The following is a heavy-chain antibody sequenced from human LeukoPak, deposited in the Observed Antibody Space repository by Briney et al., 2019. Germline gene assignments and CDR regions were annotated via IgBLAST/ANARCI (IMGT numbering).Heavy chain of an antibody. D-gene: IGHD3-9*01. CDR3: ARVEYYDILTGYYNEPTLDC. V-gene: IGHV1-18*01. Sequence: GASVKVSCKASGYTFTSYGISWVRQAPGQGLEWMGWISAYNGNTNYAQKLQGRVTMTTDTSTSTAYMELRSLRSDDTAVYYCARVEYYDILTGYYNEPTLDCWGQGTLVTVSS. CDR2: ISAYNGNT. J-gene: IGHJ4*02. CDR1: GYTFTSYG.